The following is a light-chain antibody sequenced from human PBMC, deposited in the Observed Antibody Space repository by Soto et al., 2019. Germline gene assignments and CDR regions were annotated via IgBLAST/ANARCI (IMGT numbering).Light chain of an antibody. Sequence: QSVLTQPASVSGSPGQSITISCTGTSSDVGSYNLVSWYQQHPGKAPKLMIYEGSKRPSGVSNRFSGSKSGNTASLTISGLQAEDEADYYCCSYAGSSTFYVFGTATQLPVL. CDR3: CSYAGSSTFYV. CDR1: SSDVGSYNL. J-gene: IGLJ1*01. CDR2: EGS. V-gene: IGLV2-23*01.